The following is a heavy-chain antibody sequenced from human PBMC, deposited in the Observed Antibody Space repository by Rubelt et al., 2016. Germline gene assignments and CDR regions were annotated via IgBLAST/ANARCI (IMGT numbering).Heavy chain of an antibody. V-gene: IGHV3-23*01. D-gene: IGHD4-11*01. CDR3: ATLVTVGSRAYGMDV. Sequence: EMQLLESGGGLVQPGWSLRLSCAASGFPFSSYGMSWVRQAPGKGLEWVSPISGSGGSTYYADSVKGRFTISRDNSKNTLFLQMNSLRAEDTAVYYCATLVTVGSRAYGMDVWGQGTTVTVSS. J-gene: IGHJ6*02. CDR1: GFPFSSYG. CDR2: ISGSGGST.